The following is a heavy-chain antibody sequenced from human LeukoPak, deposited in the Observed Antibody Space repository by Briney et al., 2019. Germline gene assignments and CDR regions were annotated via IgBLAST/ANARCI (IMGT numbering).Heavy chain of an antibody. CDR3: AREAFAEGKNFDF. CDR1: GDSFGTYG. D-gene: IGHD3-10*01. Sequence: SVKVSCKASGDSFGTYGITWVRQAPGEGLEWMGGFNPIFGSAQYAQKFQGRVTITMDVSARTVYMELSSLRSEDTAVYYCAREAFAEGKNFDFWGQGTLLTVSS. V-gene: IGHV1-69*05. CDR2: FNPIFGSA. J-gene: IGHJ4*02.